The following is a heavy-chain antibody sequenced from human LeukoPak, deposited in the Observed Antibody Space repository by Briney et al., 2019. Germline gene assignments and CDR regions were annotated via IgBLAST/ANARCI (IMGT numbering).Heavy chain of an antibody. CDR3: ARRPRRDGYKEGGKPYFDY. D-gene: IGHD5-24*01. V-gene: IGHV4-39*01. Sequence: SETLSLTCTVSGGSISSSSYYWGWIRQPPGKGLEWIGSIYYSGSTYYNPSLKSRVTISVDTSKNQFSLKLSSVTAADTAVYYCARRPRRDGYKEGGKPYFDYWGQGTLVTVSS. J-gene: IGHJ4*02. CDR1: GGSISSSSYY. CDR2: IYYSGST.